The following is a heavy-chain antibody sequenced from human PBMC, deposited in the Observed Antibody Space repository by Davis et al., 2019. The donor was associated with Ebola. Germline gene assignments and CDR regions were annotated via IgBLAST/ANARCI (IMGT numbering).Heavy chain of an antibody. CDR2: INPHNGNT. Sequence: AASVKVSCKASGYTFTSYGITWVRQAPGQGLEWMGWINPHNGNTNYAQKLQGRVTMTTDTSTSTAYMELRSLRSDDTAVYYCARAIWGSGADYWGQGTLVTVSS. CDR3: ARAIWGSGADY. J-gene: IGHJ4*02. CDR1: GYTFTSYG. D-gene: IGHD3-16*01. V-gene: IGHV1-18*04.